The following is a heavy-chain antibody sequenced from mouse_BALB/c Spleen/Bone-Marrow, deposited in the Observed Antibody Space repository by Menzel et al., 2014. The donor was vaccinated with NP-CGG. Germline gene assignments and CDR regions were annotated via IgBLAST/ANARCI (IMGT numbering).Heavy chain of an antibody. D-gene: IGHD2-14*01. CDR3: ARSIEYRPLTY. CDR2: IDPYYGGI. J-gene: IGHJ3*01. CDR1: GYSFTGYN. V-gene: IGHV1-39*01. Sequence: EVQLQQSGPELEKPSASVKISCKASGYSFTGYNMNWVKQTNGKSLEWIGNIDPYYGGISYNQKFKDKATLTVDKSSSTAYMQLKSLTSEDSAVYYCARSIEYRPLTYWGQGTLVTVSA.